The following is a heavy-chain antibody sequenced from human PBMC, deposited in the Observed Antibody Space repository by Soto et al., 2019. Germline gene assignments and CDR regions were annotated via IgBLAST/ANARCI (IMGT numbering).Heavy chain of an antibody. CDR1: GFTFSSYA. CDR2: ISGSGGST. CDR3: AKDFLGYCSSTSCSWFDP. V-gene: IGHV3-23*01. J-gene: IGHJ5*02. D-gene: IGHD2-2*01. Sequence: GGSLRLSCAASGFTFSSYAMSWVRQAPGKGLEWVSAISGSGGSTYYADSVKGRFTISRDNSKNTLYLQMNSLRAEDTAVYYCAKDFLGYCSSTSCSWFDPWGQGTLVTVSS.